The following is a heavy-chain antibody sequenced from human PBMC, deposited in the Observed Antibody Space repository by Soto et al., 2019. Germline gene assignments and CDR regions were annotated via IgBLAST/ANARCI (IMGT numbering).Heavy chain of an antibody. D-gene: IGHD2-15*01. J-gene: IGHJ4*02. Sequence: QVQLVESGGGGVQPGRSLRLSFAASGFTFSSYGMHWVRQAPGKGLEWVAVISYDGSNKYYADSVKGRFTISRDNSKNTLYLQMNSLRAEDTAVYYCAKETYSGPLDYWGQGTLVTVSS. CDR2: ISYDGSNK. V-gene: IGHV3-30*18. CDR1: GFTFSSYG. CDR3: AKETYSGPLDY.